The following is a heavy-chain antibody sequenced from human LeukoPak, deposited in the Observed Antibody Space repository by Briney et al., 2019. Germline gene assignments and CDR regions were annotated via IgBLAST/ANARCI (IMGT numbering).Heavy chain of an antibody. CDR3: ARNDFWSGNLDY. D-gene: IGHD3-3*01. CDR2: IGPSGDTI. J-gene: IGHJ4*02. CDR1: GFTFRSYE. V-gene: IGHV3-48*03. Sequence: GGSLRLSCAASGFTFRSYEMNWVRQAPGKGLEWVSYIGPSGDTIYYADSVKGRFTISRDNAKNSLYLQMNCLRAEDTAVYYCARNDFWSGNLDYWGQGTLVTVSS.